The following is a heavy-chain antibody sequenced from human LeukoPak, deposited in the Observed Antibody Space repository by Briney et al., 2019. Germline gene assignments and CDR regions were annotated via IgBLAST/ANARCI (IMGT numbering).Heavy chain of an antibody. J-gene: IGHJ4*02. V-gene: IGHV3-33*03. Sequence: GGSLRLSCGASGFSFSSYDMHWVRQAPGKGLEWAGGIWDDGSDKSYAAPEKGRFRISRDNSKNTLYLQMNGLRAEDTALYYCARAWGGASFFFDYWGQGTRVTVSS. CDR1: GFSFSSYD. CDR2: IWDDGSDK. CDR3: ARAWGGASFFFDY. D-gene: IGHD3-10*01.